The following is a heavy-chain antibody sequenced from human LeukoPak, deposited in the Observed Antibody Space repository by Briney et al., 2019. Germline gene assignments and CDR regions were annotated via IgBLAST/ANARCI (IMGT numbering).Heavy chain of an antibody. Sequence: SETLSLTCTVSGGSISSYYWSWIRQPPGKGLEWIGYIYYSGSTNYNPSLKSRVTISVDTSKNQFSLKLSSVTAADTAVYYCARDRAVAGSQYYYYYYYMDVWGKGTTVTVSS. CDR2: IYYSGST. D-gene: IGHD6-19*01. J-gene: IGHJ6*03. CDR3: ARDRAVAGSQYYYYYYYMDV. V-gene: IGHV4-59*12. CDR1: GGSISSYY.